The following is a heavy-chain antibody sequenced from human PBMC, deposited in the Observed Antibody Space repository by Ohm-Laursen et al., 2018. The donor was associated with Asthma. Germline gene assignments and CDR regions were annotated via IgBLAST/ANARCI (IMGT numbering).Heavy chain of an antibody. V-gene: IGHV3-30*03. CDR2: ISYDGSNK. J-gene: IGHJ4*02. CDR3: RGELETTVTSGDYFDY. D-gene: IGHD4-17*01. CDR1: GFTFSSYG. Sequence: SLRLSCAASGFTFSSYGMHWVRQAPGKGLEWVAVISYDGSNKYYADSVKGRFTISRDNSKNTLYLQMNSLRAEDTAVYYCRGELETTVTSGDYFDYWGQGTLVTVSS.